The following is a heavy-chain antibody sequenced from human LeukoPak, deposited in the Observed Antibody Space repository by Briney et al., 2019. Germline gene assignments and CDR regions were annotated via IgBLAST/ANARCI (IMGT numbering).Heavy chain of an antibody. V-gene: IGHV3-7*01. Sequence: GGSLRLSCAASGFTFSDYRMSWVRQAPGKGLEWVANIKQDGSEKNYVDSVKGRFTISRDNAKNSLYLQMNCLRAEDTAVYYCAREKAALMFDYWGQGTLVTVSS. CDR3: AREKAALMFDY. D-gene: IGHD6-6*01. CDR2: IKQDGSEK. J-gene: IGHJ4*02. CDR1: GFTFSDYR.